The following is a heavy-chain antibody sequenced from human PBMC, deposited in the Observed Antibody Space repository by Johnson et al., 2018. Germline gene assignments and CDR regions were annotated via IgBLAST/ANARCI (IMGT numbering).Heavy chain of an antibody. D-gene: IGHD2-2*01. V-gene: IGHV3-23*01. CDR3: ANIPVVPAAKPYYYYYGMDV. J-gene: IGHJ6*02. CDR1: GFTFSSYA. CDR2: ISGSGGGT. Sequence: EVQLLESGGGLVQPGGSLRLSCAASGFTFSSYAMSWVRQAPGKGLEWVSAISGSGGGTYYADSVKGRFTISRDNSKNTLYLQMNSLRAEDTAVYYWANIPVVPAAKPYYYYYGMDVWGQGTTVTVSS.